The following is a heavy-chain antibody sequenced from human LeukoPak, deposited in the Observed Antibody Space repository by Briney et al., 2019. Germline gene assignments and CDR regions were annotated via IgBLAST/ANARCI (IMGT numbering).Heavy chain of an antibody. CDR2: ISGIGGRT. J-gene: IGHJ6*03. CDR1: GFTFSSYA. Sequence: GGSLRLSCAASGFTFSSYAMSWVRQAPGKGLEWVSGISGIGGRTYYADSVKGRFSISRDNAENSLSLQMNSLRAEDTAVYYCARGTYSSSWYYMDVWGKGTTVTVSS. V-gene: IGHV3-23*01. CDR3: ARGTYSSSWYYMDV. D-gene: IGHD6-6*01.